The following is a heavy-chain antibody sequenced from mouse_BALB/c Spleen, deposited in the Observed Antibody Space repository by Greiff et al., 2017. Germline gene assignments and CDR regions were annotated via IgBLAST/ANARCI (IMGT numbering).Heavy chain of an antibody. J-gene: IGHJ3*01. CDR1: GFNFTSYW. V-gene: IGHV1-55*01. CDR3: ARDSSGPRRFAD. CDR2: IYTGSGST. Sequence: QVQLLQPGAELVKPGTSVKLSCKASGFNFTSYWINWVKLRPGQGLEWIGDIYTGSGSTNYNEKFKSKATLTVDTSSSTAYMQLSSLASEDSALYYCARDSSGPRRFADWGQGTLVTVSA. D-gene: IGHD3-2*01.